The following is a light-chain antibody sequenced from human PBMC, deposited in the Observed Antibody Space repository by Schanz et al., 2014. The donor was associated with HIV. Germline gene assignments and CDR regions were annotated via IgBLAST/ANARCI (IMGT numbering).Light chain of an antibody. CDR3: AAWDDSLNLV. V-gene: IGLV1-44*01. CDR1: SSNIGAGYD. CDR2: SNN. Sequence: QSVLTQPPSMSGAPGQRVTISCTGGSSNIGAGYDVHWYQQLPGTAPKLLIYSNNQRPSGVPDRFSGSQSGTSASLAISGLQSEDEADYYCAAWDDSLNLVFGGGTKVTVL. J-gene: IGLJ2*01.